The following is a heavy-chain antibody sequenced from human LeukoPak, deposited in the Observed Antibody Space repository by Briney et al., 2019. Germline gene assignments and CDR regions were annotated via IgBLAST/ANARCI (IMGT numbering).Heavy chain of an antibody. CDR3: AREGYGSGPPPNAFDT. CDR2: IHHSRST. CDR1: GYSISSGYY. Sequence: SETLSLTCTVSGYSISSGYYWGWIRQPPGRGPEWIGSIHHSRSTYYNPSLKSRVIISIDTSKNEVSLKLSSVTAADTAVYYCAREGYGSGPPPNAFDTWGQGRIVTVSS. V-gene: IGHV4-38-2*02. J-gene: IGHJ3*02. D-gene: IGHD3-10*01.